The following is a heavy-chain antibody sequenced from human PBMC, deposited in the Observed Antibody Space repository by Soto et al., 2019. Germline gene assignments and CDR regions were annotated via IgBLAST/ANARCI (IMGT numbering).Heavy chain of an antibody. CDR1: GFTLSNSW. Sequence: GGSLRLSCAASGFTLSNSWINWVRQAPGKGLEWVGRIKSKAHGETTDYAAPVKGRFTISRDDSRNMVYLQMNSLKTEDTAVYFCTTTRGYSGYDYGYWGQGTLVTVSS. D-gene: IGHD5-12*01. CDR3: TTTRGYSGYDYGY. V-gene: IGHV3-15*07. CDR2: IKSKAHGETT. J-gene: IGHJ4*02.